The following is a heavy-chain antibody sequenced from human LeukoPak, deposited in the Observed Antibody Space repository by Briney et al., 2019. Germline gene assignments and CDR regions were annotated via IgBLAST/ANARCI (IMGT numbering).Heavy chain of an antibody. CDR2: IYYIGST. D-gene: IGHD3-22*01. V-gene: IGHV4-59*01. CDR3: ARGGMYYDDSSGYYYPGAFDI. Sequence: SETLSLTCTVSGGSISSYYRSWIRQPPGKGMEWIGYIYYIGSTNYNPSLKSRVTISVDTSKNQFSLKLSSVTAADTAVYYCARGGMYYDDSSGYYYPGAFDIWGQGTMVTVSS. J-gene: IGHJ3*02. CDR1: GGSISSYY.